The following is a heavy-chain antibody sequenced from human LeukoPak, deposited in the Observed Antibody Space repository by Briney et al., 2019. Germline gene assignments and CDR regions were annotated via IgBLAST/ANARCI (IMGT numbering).Heavy chain of an antibody. J-gene: IGHJ5*02. CDR3: ARDRYDSVYNWFDP. CDR2: INHSGST. Sequence: KSSETLSLTCAVYGGSFNNYYWNWIRQPPGKGLEWIGEINHSGSTNYNPSLKSRVTMSVDTSKNQFSLKLSSVTAAVTAVYYCARDRYDSVYNWFDPWGQGTLVTVSS. CDR1: GGSFNNYY. V-gene: IGHV4-34*01. D-gene: IGHD3-22*01.